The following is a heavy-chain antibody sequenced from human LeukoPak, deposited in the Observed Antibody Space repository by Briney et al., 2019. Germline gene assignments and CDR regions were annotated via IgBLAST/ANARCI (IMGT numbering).Heavy chain of an antibody. Sequence: ASVKVSCKASGYTFTSYGISWVRHAPGQGLEWMGWVSAYNGDTNNAQKLQGRVTMTTHTSTSTAYMELRSLRSDDTAVYYCARALYGSGSYYTSHHWGQGTLVRVSS. CDR3: ARALYGSGSYYTSHH. J-gene: IGHJ5*02. D-gene: IGHD3-10*01. CDR2: VSAYNGDT. V-gene: IGHV1-18*04. CDR1: GYTFTSYG.